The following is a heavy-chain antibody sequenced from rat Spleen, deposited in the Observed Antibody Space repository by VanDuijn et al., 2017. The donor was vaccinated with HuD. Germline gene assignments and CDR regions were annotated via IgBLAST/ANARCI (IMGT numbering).Heavy chain of an antibody. CDR2: INSAGNT. J-gene: IGHJ3*01. V-gene: IGHV3-3*01. Sequence: EVQLQESGPGLVKPSQSLSLTCSVTGYSITSNYWGWIRKFPGNKLEWMGYINSAGNTLYNPSLKSRISITRDTSKNQFFLQVNSVTTEDTATYYLSSSDGTYYYPPFFYWGQGTQVTVSS. CDR1: GYSITSNY. CDR3: SSSDGTYYYPPFFY. D-gene: IGHD1-12*02.